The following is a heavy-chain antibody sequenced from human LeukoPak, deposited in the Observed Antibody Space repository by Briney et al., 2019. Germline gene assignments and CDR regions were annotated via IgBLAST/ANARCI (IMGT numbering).Heavy chain of an antibody. CDR3: ARGQGLLVPARAFGY. Sequence: SETLSLTCTVSGGSISSSSYYWGWIRQPPGKGLEWIGEINHSGSTNYNPSLKSRVTISVDTSKNQFSLKLSSVTAADTAVYYCARGQGLLVPARAFGYWGQGTLVTVSS. CDR2: INHSGST. J-gene: IGHJ4*02. D-gene: IGHD2-2*01. CDR1: GGSISSSSYY. V-gene: IGHV4-39*07.